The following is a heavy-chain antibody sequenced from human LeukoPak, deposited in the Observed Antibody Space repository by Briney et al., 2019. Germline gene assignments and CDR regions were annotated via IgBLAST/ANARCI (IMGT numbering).Heavy chain of an antibody. J-gene: IGHJ4*02. D-gene: IGHD3-3*01. V-gene: IGHV3-30*02. CDR3: TNDFWSHTTH. Sequence: GGSLRLSCAAPGFIFNNHGMRSVRQAPGKGLEWVAFVQNDDSNKYYGDSVRGRFTISRDNFGNMVYLQMNSLRTDDPAVYYCTNDFWSHTTHWGQGALVIVSS. CDR2: VQNDDSNK. CDR1: GFIFNNHG.